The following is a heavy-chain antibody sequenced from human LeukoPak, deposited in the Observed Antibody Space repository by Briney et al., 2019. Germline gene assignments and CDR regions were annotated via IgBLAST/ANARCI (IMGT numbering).Heavy chain of an antibody. CDR1: GXSVSSKSAT. Sequence: PSQTLSLTWAISGXSVSSKSATWNWIRQSPSRGLEWLGRTYYRSKWYSDYAVSVKSRITISPDTSKNQFSLQLNSVTPEDTAVYYCARGPRWVDPWGQGTLVTVSS. CDR2: TYYRSKWYS. V-gene: IGHV6-1*01. J-gene: IGHJ5*02. CDR3: ARGPRWVDP.